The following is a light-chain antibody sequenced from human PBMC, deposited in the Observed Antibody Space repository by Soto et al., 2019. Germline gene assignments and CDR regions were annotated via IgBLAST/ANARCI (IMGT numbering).Light chain of an antibody. CDR2: GTS. CDR1: QSVGGN. CDR3: QQYNNWPPLT. V-gene: IGKV3-15*01. J-gene: IGKJ4*01. Sequence: EIVMTQSPATLSVSPGERATLSCWASQSVGGNLAWYQQKPGQAPRLLIYGTSSRATGIPARFSGSGSGTEFTLTISSLQSEDFALYDCQQYNNWPPLTFGGGTKVEIK.